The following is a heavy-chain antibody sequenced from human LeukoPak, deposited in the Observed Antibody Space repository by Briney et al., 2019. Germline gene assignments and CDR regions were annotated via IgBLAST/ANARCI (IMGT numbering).Heavy chain of an antibody. CDR3: AKIPYYDFWSGRQYFDY. D-gene: IGHD3-3*01. V-gene: IGHV3-23*01. J-gene: IGHJ4*02. CDR2: ISGSGGST. Sequence: GGSPRLSCAASGFTFSSYAMSWVRQAPGKGLEWVSAISGSGGSTYYADSVKGRFTISRDNSKNTLYLQMNSLRAEDTAVYYCAKIPYYDFWSGRQYFDYWGQGTLVTVSS. CDR1: GFTFSSYA.